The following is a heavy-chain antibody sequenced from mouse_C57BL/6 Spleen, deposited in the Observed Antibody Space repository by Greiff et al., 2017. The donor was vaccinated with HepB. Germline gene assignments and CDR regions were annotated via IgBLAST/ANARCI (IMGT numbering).Heavy chain of an antibody. Sequence: EVQLQQSGPELVKPGASVKISCKASGYTFTDYYMNWVKQSHGKSLEWIGDINPNNGGTSYNQKFKGKATLTVDKSSSTAYMELRSLTSEDSAVYYCARSGYGNLWGQGTTLTVSS. CDR1: GYTFTDYY. V-gene: IGHV1-26*01. CDR2: INPNNGGT. J-gene: IGHJ2*01. CDR3: ARSGYGNL. D-gene: IGHD2-10*02.